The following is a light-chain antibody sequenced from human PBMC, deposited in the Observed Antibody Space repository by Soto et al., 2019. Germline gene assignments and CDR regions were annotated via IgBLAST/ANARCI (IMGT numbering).Light chain of an antibody. CDR1: QNVRIF. CDR2: DTS. Sequence: ETVLTQSPATLSSSPGERAALSCRASQNVRIFLAWYQHKPGQAPRLLISDTSNWATGVPARFSGSGSGTDFTITISRLEPEYSAFYYCQQRASWPLTFGGGTKVEIK. CDR3: QQRASWPLT. J-gene: IGKJ4*01. V-gene: IGKV3-11*01.